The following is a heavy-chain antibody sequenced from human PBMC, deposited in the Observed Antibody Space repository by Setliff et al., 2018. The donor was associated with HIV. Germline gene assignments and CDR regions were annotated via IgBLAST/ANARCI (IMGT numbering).Heavy chain of an antibody. Sequence: ASVKVSCKASGYSFTGFYIHWVRQAPGQGLEWMGWMNPNTGDTNFAQKFRDRLTMARDTSIRTAYMELSRLTSDDTAVYFCARDKYYDSSANYFDRWGQGTLVTVSS. CDR2: MNPNTGDT. V-gene: IGHV1-2*02. CDR3: ARDKYYDSSANYFDR. CDR1: GYSFTGFY. J-gene: IGHJ5*02. D-gene: IGHD3-22*01.